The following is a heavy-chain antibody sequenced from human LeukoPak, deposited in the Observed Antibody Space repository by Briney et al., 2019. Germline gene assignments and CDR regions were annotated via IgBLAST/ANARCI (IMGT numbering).Heavy chain of an antibody. V-gene: IGHV4-38-2*01. Sequence: ASETLSLTCAVSGYSISSGYYWGWIRQPPGKGLEWIGSIYHSGSTYYNPSLKSRVTISVDTSKNQFSLKLSSVTAADTAVHYCARGGSQSNDYGDYPDYWGQGTLVTVSS. D-gene: IGHD4-17*01. J-gene: IGHJ4*02. CDR2: IYHSGST. CDR3: ARGGSQSNDYGDYPDY. CDR1: GYSISSGYY.